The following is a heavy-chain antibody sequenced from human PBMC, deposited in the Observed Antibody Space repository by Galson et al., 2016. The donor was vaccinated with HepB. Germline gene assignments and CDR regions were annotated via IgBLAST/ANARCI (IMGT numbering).Heavy chain of an antibody. CDR2: ISNDGSKR. J-gene: IGHJ3*01. V-gene: IGHV3-30*18. CDR1: GFTFTNYG. CDR3: AKRDLLWFGDPNAFDV. Sequence: SLRLSCAASGFTFTNYGMNWLRQAPGKGLEWVAYISNDGSKRYFADSVKGRFTISRDNSENTLFLHMSSLRAEDTAVYYCAKRDLLWFGDPNAFDVWGQGTMVTVSS. D-gene: IGHD3-10*01.